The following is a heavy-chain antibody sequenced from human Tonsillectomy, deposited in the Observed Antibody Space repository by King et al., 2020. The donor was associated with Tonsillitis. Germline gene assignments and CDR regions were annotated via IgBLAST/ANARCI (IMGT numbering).Heavy chain of an antibody. V-gene: IGHV1-46*03. J-gene: IGHJ6*01. D-gene: IGHD2-2*01. CDR2: INPSGGST. Sequence: QLVQSGAEVKKPGASVKVSCKASGYTFTSYYMHWVRQAPGQGLEWMGIINPSGGSTSYAQKFQGRVTMTRDTSTSTVYMELSSLRSEDTAVYYCARVILVVEPAAPHFSYYYGMAVGAQGTTVTVSS. CDR1: GYTFTSYY. CDR3: ARVILVVEPAAPHFSYYYGMAV.